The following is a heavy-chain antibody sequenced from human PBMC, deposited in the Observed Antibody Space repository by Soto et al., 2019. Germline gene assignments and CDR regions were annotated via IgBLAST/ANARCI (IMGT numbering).Heavy chain of an antibody. Sequence: ASVKVSCKASGYTLTSYGISWLRQSPGQGLEWMGWISAYNGNTNYAQKLQGRVTMTTDTSTSTAYMELRSLRSDDTAVYYCARDRIVRYYDSSGYDFDYWGQGTLVTVSS. J-gene: IGHJ4*02. V-gene: IGHV1-18*01. D-gene: IGHD3-22*01. CDR1: GYTLTSYG. CDR2: ISAYNGNT. CDR3: ARDRIVRYYDSSGYDFDY.